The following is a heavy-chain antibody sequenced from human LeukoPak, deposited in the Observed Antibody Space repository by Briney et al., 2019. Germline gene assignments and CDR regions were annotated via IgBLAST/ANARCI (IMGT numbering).Heavy chain of an antibody. Sequence: SETLSLTCTVSGGSISSGGYYWSWIRQHPGKGLEWIGYIYYSGTTYYNPSLKSRVTISVDTSKNQFSLKLSSVTAADTAVYYCARGGLDSSSPGWFDPWGQGTLVTVSS. CDR1: GGSISSGGYY. J-gene: IGHJ5*02. CDR3: ARGGLDSSSPGWFDP. CDR2: IYYSGTT. V-gene: IGHV4-31*03. D-gene: IGHD6-6*01.